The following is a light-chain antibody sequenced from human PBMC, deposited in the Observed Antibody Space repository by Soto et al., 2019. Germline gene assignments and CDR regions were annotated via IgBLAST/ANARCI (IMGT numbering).Light chain of an antibody. CDR1: QSVSSSY. CDR2: GAS. V-gene: IGKV3D-20*02. J-gene: IGKJ5*01. Sequence: EIVMTHSPATVPASPGEIATLSCGAIQSVSSSYLAWYQQKPGQAPRLLIYGASSRATGIPARFSGSGSGTDFTLTISSLEPEDFAVYYCQQRSNWPRAFGGGTRLEI. CDR3: QQRSNWPRA.